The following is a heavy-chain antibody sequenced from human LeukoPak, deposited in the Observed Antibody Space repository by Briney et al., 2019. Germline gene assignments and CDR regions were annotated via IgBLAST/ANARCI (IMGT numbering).Heavy chain of an antibody. CDR2: IYYSGST. V-gene: IGHV4-30-4*01. J-gene: IGHJ4*02. CDR3: ARGGQYQLLPFDY. CDR1: GGSISSGDYY. Sequence: SQTLSLTCTVSGGSISSGDYYWSWIPQPPGKGLEWIGYIYYSGSTYYNPSLKSRVTISVDTSKNQFSLKLSSVTAADTAVYYCARGGQYQLLPFDYWGQGTLVTVSS. D-gene: IGHD2-2*01.